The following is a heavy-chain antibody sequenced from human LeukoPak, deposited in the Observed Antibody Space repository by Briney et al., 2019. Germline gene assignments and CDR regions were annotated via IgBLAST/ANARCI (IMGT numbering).Heavy chain of an antibody. CDR1: GYTFTGYY. V-gene: IGHV1-2*02. D-gene: IGHD6-25*01. CDR2: IVPDSGDT. J-gene: IGHJ6*02. CDR3: ARGSGFLDV. Sequence: ASVKVSCKASGYTFTGYYMHWVRQAPGQGLEYTGWIVPDSGDTNYAQKFQGRVTLTRDTSINTVYMDLNRLSSDDTAVYYCARGSGFLDVWGQGTTVTVSS.